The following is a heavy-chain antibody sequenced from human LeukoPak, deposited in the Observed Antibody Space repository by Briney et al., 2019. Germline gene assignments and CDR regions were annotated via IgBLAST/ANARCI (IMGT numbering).Heavy chain of an antibody. CDR1: GGSISSYY. D-gene: IGHD3-10*01. V-gene: IGHV4-59*08. CDR2: IYYSGST. CDR3: ARGYYYGSGSYPWFDP. J-gene: IGHJ5*02. Sequence: PSETLSLTCTVSGGSISSYYWSWIRQPPGKGLEWIGCIYYSGSTNYNPSLKSRVTISVDTSKNQFSLKLGSVTAADTAVYYCARGYYYGSGSYPWFDPWGQGTLVTVSS.